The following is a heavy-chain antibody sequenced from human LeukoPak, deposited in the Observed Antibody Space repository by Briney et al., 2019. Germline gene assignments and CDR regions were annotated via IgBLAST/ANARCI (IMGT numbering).Heavy chain of an antibody. J-gene: IGHJ4*02. Sequence: ASVKVSCKVSGYTLTELSMRWVRQAPGKGLEWMGGFDPEDGETIYAQKFQGRVTMTEDTSTDTAYMELSSLRSEDTAVYYCATVDYYDSSGYYRLDYWGQGTLVTVSS. CDR1: GYTLTELS. CDR2: FDPEDGET. V-gene: IGHV1-24*01. CDR3: ATVDYYDSSGYYRLDY. D-gene: IGHD3-22*01.